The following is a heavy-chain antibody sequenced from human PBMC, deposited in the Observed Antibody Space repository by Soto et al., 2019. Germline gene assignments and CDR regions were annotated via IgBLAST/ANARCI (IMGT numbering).Heavy chain of an antibody. CDR3: ATSPGFYDASPFDY. CDR1: GFSFSNYA. Sequence: GGSLRLSCAASGFSFSNYAMNWVRQAPGKGLEWVGRIRSNSDGGTTDYVAPVKGRFTISRDDSQNTVYLQMNSLKIEDTAVYYCATSPGFYDASPFDYWGQGTLVTVSS. CDR2: IRSNSDGGTT. V-gene: IGHV3-15*07. D-gene: IGHD3-22*01. J-gene: IGHJ4*02.